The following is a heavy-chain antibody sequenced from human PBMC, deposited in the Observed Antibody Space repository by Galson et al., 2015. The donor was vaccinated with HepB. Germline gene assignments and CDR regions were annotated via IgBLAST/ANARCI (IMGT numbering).Heavy chain of an antibody. J-gene: IGHJ2*01. Sequence: SLRLSCAASGFTVSSNYMSWVRQAPGKGLEWVSVLYSGGFTYYADSVKGRFTISRDNSKNTLYFQMNSLRAEDTAVYYCARVRDPNYYDSSDYFWNSGRKPPGRDYWYFDLWGRGTLVTVSS. CDR3: ARVRDPNYYDSSDYFWNSGRKPPGRDYWYFDL. D-gene: IGHD3-22*01. CDR2: LYSGGFT. CDR1: GFTVSSNY. V-gene: IGHV3-66*02.